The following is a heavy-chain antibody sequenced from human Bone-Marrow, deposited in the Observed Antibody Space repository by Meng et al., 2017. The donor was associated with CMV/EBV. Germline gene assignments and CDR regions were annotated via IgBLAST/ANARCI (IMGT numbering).Heavy chain of an antibody. V-gene: IGHV4-34*01. Sequence: GTLRLSCADYGGSFSGYYWSWIRQPPGKGLEWIGEINHSGSTNYNPSLKSRVTISVDTSKNQFSLKLSSVTAADTAVYYRARETHYYDSSGYYPFDYWGQGTLVTVSS. D-gene: IGHD3-22*01. J-gene: IGHJ4*02. CDR2: INHSGST. CDR1: GGSFSGYY. CDR3: ARETHYYDSSGYYPFDY.